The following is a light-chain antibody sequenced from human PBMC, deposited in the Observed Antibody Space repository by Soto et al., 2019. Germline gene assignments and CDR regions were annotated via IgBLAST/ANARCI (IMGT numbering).Light chain of an antibody. CDR2: GAS. CDR1: QSVSSNY. J-gene: IGKJ1*01. CDR3: QQYGSSPTWT. V-gene: IGKV3-20*01. Sequence: ESVLTQSPGTLSLSPGERATLSCRASQSVSSNYLAWYQQKPGQAPRLLIYGASTRATGIPDRFSGSESWTDFTLTISRLEPEDSAVYYCQQYGSSPTWTFGQGTKVVIK.